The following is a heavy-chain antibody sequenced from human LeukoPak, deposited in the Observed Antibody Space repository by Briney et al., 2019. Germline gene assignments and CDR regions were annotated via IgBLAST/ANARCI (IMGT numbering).Heavy chain of an antibody. D-gene: IGHD3-22*01. Sequence: GGSLRLSCAASGFTFSSYAMSWVRQVPGKGLEWVSVISGSGDNTYYADSVKGRFTISRDNSKNTLYLQMNSLRAEDTAVYYCAKLGGGFYYESWYFDYWGQGTLVTVSS. CDR1: GFTFSSYA. CDR3: AKLGGGFYYESWYFDY. CDR2: ISGSGDNT. V-gene: IGHV3-23*01. J-gene: IGHJ4*02.